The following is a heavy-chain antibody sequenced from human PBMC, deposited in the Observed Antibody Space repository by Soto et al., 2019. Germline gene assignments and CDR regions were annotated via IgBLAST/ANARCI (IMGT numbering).Heavy chain of an antibody. CDR1: GGTFSSYA. Sequence: QVQLVQSGAEVKKPGSSVKVSCKASGGTFSSYAISWVRQAPEQGLEWMGGIIPIFGTANYAQKFQGRVTITADESTSTAYMELSSLRSEDTAVYYCARESLGVGATTNYFDYWGQGTLVTVSS. D-gene: IGHD1-26*01. V-gene: IGHV1-69*01. J-gene: IGHJ4*02. CDR3: ARESLGVGATTNYFDY. CDR2: IIPIFGTA.